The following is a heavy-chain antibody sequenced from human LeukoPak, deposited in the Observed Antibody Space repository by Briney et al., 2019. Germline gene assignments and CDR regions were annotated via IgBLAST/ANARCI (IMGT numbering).Heavy chain of an antibody. CDR2: MSPNSGNT. D-gene: IGHD4-17*01. Sequence: ASVKVSCKASGYTFTTYEIYWVRQATGQGLEWVGWMSPNSGNTVYAQKFQGRVTMTRDTSISTAYMELSRLRSDDTAVYYCARDRISDYDYWGQGTLVTVSS. J-gene: IGHJ4*02. CDR3: ARDRISDYDY. V-gene: IGHV1-8*02. CDR1: GYTFTTYE.